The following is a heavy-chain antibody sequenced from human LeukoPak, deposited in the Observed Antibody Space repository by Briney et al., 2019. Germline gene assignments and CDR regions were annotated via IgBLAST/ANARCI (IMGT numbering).Heavy chain of an antibody. V-gene: IGHV1-2*02. CDR2: INPSGGGT. CDR1: GYTFINYY. CDR3: ARAPVGSLYYFDY. Sequence: ASVKVSCKASGYTFINYYMHWVRQAPGQGLEWMGIINPSGGGTNYAQKFQGRVTLTSDTSISTAYMELSSLKSDDTAVYSCARAPVGSLYYFDYWGQGALVTVSS. J-gene: IGHJ4*02. D-gene: IGHD1-26*01.